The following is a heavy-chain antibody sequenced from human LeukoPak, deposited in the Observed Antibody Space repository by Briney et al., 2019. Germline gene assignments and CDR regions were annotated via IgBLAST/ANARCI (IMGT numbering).Heavy chain of an antibody. CDR3: ATTIRPSGSYWVY. Sequence: SETLSLTCAVYGGSFSGYYWSWIRQPPGKGLEWIGEINHSGSTNYNPSLKSRVTISVDTSKNQFSLKLSYVTAADTAVYYCATTIRPSGSYWVYWGQGTLVTVSS. J-gene: IGHJ4*02. CDR1: GGSFSGYY. D-gene: IGHD1-26*01. V-gene: IGHV4-34*01. CDR2: INHSGST.